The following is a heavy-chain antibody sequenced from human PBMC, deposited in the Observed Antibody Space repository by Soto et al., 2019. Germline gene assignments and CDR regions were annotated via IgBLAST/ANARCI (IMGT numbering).Heavy chain of an antibody. J-gene: IGHJ4*02. CDR1: GGSISSYY. CDR2: IYYSGST. CDR3: ASLIKFFGVVTENYFAY. V-gene: IGHV4-59*01. D-gene: IGHD3-3*01. Sequence: SETLSLTCTVSGGSISSYYWSWIRQPPGKGLEWIGYIYYSGSTNYNPSLKSRVTISVDTSKNQFSLKLSSVTAADTAVYYCASLIKFFGVVTENYFAYGGQGPLVPIS.